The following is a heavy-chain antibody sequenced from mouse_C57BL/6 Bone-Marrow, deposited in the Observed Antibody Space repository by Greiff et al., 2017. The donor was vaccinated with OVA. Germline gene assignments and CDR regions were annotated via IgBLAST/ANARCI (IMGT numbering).Heavy chain of an antibody. CDR1: GYSIPSGYY. D-gene: IGHD1-1*01. CDR3: ASFTTVVSSYYFDY. CDR2: IIYDGSN. J-gene: IGHJ2*01. Sequence: ESGPGLVKPSQSLSLTCSVTGYSIPSGYYWNWIRQLPGNKLEWMGYIIYDGSNNYNPSPKNRISFTRDTSKNQFFLKLNSVTTEDTATYYCASFTTVVSSYYFDYWGQGTTLTVSS. V-gene: IGHV3-6*01.